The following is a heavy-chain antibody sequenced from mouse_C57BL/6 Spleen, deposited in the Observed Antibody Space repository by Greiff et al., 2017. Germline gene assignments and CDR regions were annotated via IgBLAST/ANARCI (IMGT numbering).Heavy chain of an antibody. CDR3: ASAYGSSYYFDY. J-gene: IGHJ2*01. Sequence: QVQLQQPGAELVKPGASVKLSCKASGYTFTSYWMQWVKQRPGQGLEWIGEIDPSDSYTNYNQKFKGKATLTVDTSSSTAYMQLSSLTSEDSAVYYCASAYGSSYYFDYWGQGTTLTVSS. CDR1: GYTFTSYW. D-gene: IGHD1-1*01. CDR2: IDPSDSYT. V-gene: IGHV1-50*01.